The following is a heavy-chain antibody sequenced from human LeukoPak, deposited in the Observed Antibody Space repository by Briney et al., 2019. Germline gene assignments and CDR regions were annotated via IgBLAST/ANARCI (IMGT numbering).Heavy chain of an antibody. Sequence: PSETLSLTCTVSGGSISSGDYYWRWLRQPAGKGLEWIGRIYTSGSTNYNPSLKSRVTMSVDTSRNQFSLKLSSVTAADTAVYYCARNWNYVADAFDIWGQGTMVTVSS. CDR1: GGSISSGDYY. CDR3: ARNWNYVADAFDI. D-gene: IGHD1-7*01. V-gene: IGHV4-61*02. J-gene: IGHJ3*02. CDR2: IYTSGST.